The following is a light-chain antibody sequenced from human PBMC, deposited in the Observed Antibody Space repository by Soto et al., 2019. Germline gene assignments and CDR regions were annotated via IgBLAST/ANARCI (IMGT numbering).Light chain of an antibody. V-gene: IGKV1-16*02. CDR1: QGISNY. CDR3: QQYNSYHPIT. J-gene: IGKJ5*01. CDR2: AAS. Sequence: DIQMTQSPSSLPASVGDRVTIASRASQGISNYLAWFPQKPGKATKSLIYAASSLQSGVPSKFSGSGSGTDFILTISSLQPEDFANYYCQQYNSYHPITFGQGTRLEIK.